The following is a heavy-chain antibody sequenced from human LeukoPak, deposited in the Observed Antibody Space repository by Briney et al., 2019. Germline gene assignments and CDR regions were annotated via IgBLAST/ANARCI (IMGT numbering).Heavy chain of an antibody. CDR1: GFTFSSYS. Sequence: GGSLRLSCAASGFTFSSYSMNWVRQAPGKGLEWVSSISSSSSYIYYADSVKGRFTISRDNAKNSLYLQMNSLRAEDTAVYYCASYDYDSSGYFDYWGQGTLVTVSS. CDR2: ISSSSSYI. V-gene: IGHV3-21*01. D-gene: IGHD3-22*01. J-gene: IGHJ4*02. CDR3: ASYDYDSSGYFDY.